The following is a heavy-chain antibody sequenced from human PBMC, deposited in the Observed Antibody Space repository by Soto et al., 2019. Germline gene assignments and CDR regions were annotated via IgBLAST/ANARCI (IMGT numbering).Heavy chain of an antibody. CDR3: AREYTAWPLAYGLDV. CDR2: ISSRSDI. J-gene: IGHJ6*02. Sequence: GSLRLSCVGSGFTFSTYSINWVRQAPGKGLEWVSSISSRSDIYYADSVKGRFTISRDNAKNSVSLQMNSLRAEDTAVYYCAREYTAWPLAYGLDVWGQGTTVTVSS. V-gene: IGHV3-21*01. D-gene: IGHD2-2*02. CDR1: GFTFSTYS.